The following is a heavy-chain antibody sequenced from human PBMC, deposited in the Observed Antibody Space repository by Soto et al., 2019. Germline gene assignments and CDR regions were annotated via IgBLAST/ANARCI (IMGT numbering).Heavy chain of an antibody. J-gene: IGHJ4*02. D-gene: IGHD3-9*01. Sequence: PSETLSLTCTVSGGSIISSSYYWVLIRQPPGKGLEWIGSIYYSGSTYYNPSLKSRVTISVDTSKNQFSLKLSSVTAADTAVYYCAKQDYDILTGYYNLDYWGQGTLVTVSS. CDR2: IYYSGST. V-gene: IGHV4-39*01. CDR1: GGSIISSSYY. CDR3: AKQDYDILTGYYNLDY.